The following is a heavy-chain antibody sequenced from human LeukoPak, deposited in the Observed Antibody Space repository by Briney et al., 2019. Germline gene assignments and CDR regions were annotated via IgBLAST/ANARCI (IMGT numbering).Heavy chain of an antibody. J-gene: IGHJ4*02. CDR2: ILIRGRC. D-gene: IGHD5-12*01. CDR3: ARMGYSGYGTQVH. CDR1: VGSISSSSYY. V-gene: IGHV4-39*01. Sequence: SETLSLTCRVSVGSISSSSYYGGWIRQPPGRGLEGMGGILIRGRCSHNPSLKSRLSIPVDTSKNQFSFKLRSVTAADTAVYYCARMGYSGYGTQVHGGQGNLVAVSS.